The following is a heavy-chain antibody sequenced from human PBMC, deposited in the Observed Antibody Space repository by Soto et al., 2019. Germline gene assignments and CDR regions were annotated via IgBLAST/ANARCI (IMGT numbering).Heavy chain of an antibody. Sequence: SETLSLTCAVSGGSISNSNWWTWVRQPPGKRLEWIGEIYHSGSTNYNPSLKSRVAISVDKSKNLFSLDLSSVTAADTAVYYCARDTRDGYYFEYWGQGILVTVSS. CDR3: ARDTRDGYYFEY. D-gene: IGHD1-26*01. J-gene: IGHJ4*02. CDR1: GGSISNSNW. V-gene: IGHV4-4*02. CDR2: IYHSGST.